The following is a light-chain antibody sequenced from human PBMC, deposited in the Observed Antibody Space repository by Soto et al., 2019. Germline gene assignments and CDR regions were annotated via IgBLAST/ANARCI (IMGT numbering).Light chain of an antibody. CDR3: QQYGSSPGYT. CDR1: QSVSSSY. CDR2: GAS. V-gene: IGKV3-20*01. Sequence: EIVLTQSPGTLSLSPGERATLSCRASQSVSSSYLAWYQQKPGQAPRLLIYGASGRATGITDRFSGSGSGTDFTLTISRLEPEDFAVYYCQQYGSSPGYTFGQGTKLEIK. J-gene: IGKJ2*01.